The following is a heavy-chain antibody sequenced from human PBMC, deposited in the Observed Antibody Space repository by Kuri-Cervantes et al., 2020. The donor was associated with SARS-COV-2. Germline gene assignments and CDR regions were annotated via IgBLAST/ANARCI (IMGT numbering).Heavy chain of an antibody. CDR1: GFTFSSYA. V-gene: IGHV3-30*02. Sequence: GESLKISCAASGFTFSSYAMGWVRQAPGKGLEWVAFLRHDARNRLYADPVEGRFTISRDKSENTLFLQVDNLRAEDTAVYYCTNTKYFVGYCGRGSCYIFDHWGQGTLVTVSS. CDR2: LRHDARNR. J-gene: IGHJ4*02. CDR3: TNTKYFVGYCGRGSCYIFDH. D-gene: IGHD2-15*01.